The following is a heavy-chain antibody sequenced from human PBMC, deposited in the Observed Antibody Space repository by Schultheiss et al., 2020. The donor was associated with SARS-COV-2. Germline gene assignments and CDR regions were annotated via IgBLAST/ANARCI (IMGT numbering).Heavy chain of an antibody. CDR3: ARDQGESSGYDAFDI. CDR2: ISSSSSYI. J-gene: IGHJ3*02. CDR1: GFTFSSYS. D-gene: IGHD3-22*01. V-gene: IGHV3-21*05. Sequence: GESLKISCAASGFTFSSYSMNWVRQAPGKGLEWVSYISSSSSYIYYADSVKGRFTVSRDTAKNSLYLQMNSLRAEDTALYYCARDQGESSGYDAFDIWGQGTMVTVSS.